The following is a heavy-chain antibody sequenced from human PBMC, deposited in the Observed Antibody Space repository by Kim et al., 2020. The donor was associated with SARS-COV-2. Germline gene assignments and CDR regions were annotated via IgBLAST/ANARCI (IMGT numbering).Heavy chain of an antibody. D-gene: IGHD6-19*01. Sequence: PSLKSRLTITKDTSKNQVVLTMTNMDPVDTATYYCAHRRSSGWYWYYFDYWGQGTLVTVSS. CDR3: AHRRSSGWYWYYFDY. V-gene: IGHV2-5*01. J-gene: IGHJ4*02.